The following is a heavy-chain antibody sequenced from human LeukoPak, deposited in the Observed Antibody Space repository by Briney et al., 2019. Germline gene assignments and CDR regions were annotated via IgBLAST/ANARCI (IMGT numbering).Heavy chain of an antibody. CDR3: ARGDYYESSGYFDY. CDR1: GGSFSGYY. J-gene: IGHJ4*02. CDR2: INHSEST. D-gene: IGHD3-22*01. Sequence: PSETLSLTCAVYGGSFSGYYWSWIRQPPGKGLEWMGEINHSESTNYNPSLNSRATISVDTSKNQFSLKLSSVAAADTAVYYCARGDYYESSGYFDYWGQGTLVTVSS. V-gene: IGHV4-34*01.